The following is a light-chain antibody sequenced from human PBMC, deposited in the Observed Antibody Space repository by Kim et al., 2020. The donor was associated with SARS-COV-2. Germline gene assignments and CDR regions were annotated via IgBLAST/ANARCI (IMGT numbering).Light chain of an antibody. J-gene: IGKJ3*01. Sequence: AAVGDRVTITGRASQSISSWLAWYQQKPGKAPKLLIYKESSLESGVPSRFSGSGSGTEFTLTISSLQPDDFATYYCQQYNNYPLTFGPGTKVDIK. CDR1: QSISSW. CDR2: KES. V-gene: IGKV1-5*03. CDR3: QQYNNYPLT.